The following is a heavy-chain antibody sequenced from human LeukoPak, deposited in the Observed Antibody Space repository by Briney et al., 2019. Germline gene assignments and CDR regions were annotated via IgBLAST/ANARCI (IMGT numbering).Heavy chain of an antibody. Sequence: ASVKVSCKASGYTFTSYDINWVRQAPGQGLEWMGWISAYNGNTNYAQKLQGRVTMTTDTSTSTAYMELRSLRSDDTAVYYCAKHRASWYSSSWYGGGIDHWGQGTLVTVSS. J-gene: IGHJ4*02. CDR2: ISAYNGNT. CDR1: GYTFTSYD. CDR3: AKHRASWYSSSWYGGGIDH. V-gene: IGHV1-18*01. D-gene: IGHD6-13*01.